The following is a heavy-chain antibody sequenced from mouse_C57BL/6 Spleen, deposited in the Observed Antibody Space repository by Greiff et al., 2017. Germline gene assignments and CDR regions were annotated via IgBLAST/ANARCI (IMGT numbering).Heavy chain of an antibody. CDR1: GYTFTSYW. Sequence: QVQLQQPGAELVRPGTSVKLSCKASGYTFTSYWMHWVKQRPGQGLEWIGVIDPSDSYTNYNQKFKGKATLTVDTSSSTAYLQLSSRTSEDSAVYYCAYYYGSSYGYFDVWGTGTTVTVSS. V-gene: IGHV1-59*01. J-gene: IGHJ1*03. CDR3: AYYYGSSYGYFDV. D-gene: IGHD1-1*01. CDR2: IDPSDSYT.